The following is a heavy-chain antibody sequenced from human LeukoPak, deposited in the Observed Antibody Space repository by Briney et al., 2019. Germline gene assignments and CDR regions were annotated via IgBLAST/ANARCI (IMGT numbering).Heavy chain of an antibody. CDR2: ISGGGHST. D-gene: IGHD3-22*01. Sequence: GGSLRLSCAASGFTFSNFAMSWVRQAPGKGLEWVSAISGGGHSTYYADSVKGRFTISRDNSKNTLYLQMNSLRAEDTAVYYCAKESPDSCFDYWGQGTLVTVSS. V-gene: IGHV3-23*01. J-gene: IGHJ4*02. CDR1: GFTFSNFA. CDR3: AKESPDSCFDY.